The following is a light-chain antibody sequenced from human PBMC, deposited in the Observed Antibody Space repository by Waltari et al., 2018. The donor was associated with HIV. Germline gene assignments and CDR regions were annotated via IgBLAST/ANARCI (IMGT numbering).Light chain of an antibody. J-gene: IGLJ2*01. V-gene: IGLV1-44*01. CDR2: SNN. Sequence: QSVLTQPPSASGTPGQRVTISCSGSNSNIGNNPVEWYQQLPGTAPKLLIYSNNQRPAGVPARFSGSKSGTSGSLAIRGLQSEDEADYYCGAWDDSLHGPLFGGGTKLTVL. CDR1: NSNIGNNP. CDR3: GAWDDSLHGPL.